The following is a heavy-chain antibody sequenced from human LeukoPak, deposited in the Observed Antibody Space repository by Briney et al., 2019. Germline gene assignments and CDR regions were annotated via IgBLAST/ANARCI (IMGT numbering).Heavy chain of an antibody. J-gene: IGHJ6*03. CDR3: TTDGYVLLWFGDPQRYMDV. V-gene: IGHV3-15*01. Sequence: PGGSLRLSCAASGFTFGNAWMTWVRQAPGKGLEWVGRIKSKTDGATTDYAAPVKGRFTISRDDSKNTLYLQMNSLKTEDTAVYYCTTDGYVLLWFGDPQRYMDVWGKGTTVTVSS. CDR2: IKSKTDGATT. D-gene: IGHD3-10*01. CDR1: GFTFGNAW.